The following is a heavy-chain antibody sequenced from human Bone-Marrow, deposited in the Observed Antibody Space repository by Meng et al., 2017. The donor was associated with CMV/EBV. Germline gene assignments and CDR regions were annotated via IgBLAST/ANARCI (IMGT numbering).Heavy chain of an antibody. CDR2: ISDSGNTI. Sequence: GSLRLSCVPSGFIFSDHYMSWIRQAPGKGLEWVSYISDSGNTIYVDSVKGRSTISRDNAKESLFLQMNSLRAEDTAVYYCARMRGAGPGGYFDLWGQGTRVTGSS. CDR1: GFIFSDHY. D-gene: IGHD3-10*01. CDR3: ARMRGAGPGGYFDL. J-gene: IGHJ4*02. V-gene: IGHV3-11*01.